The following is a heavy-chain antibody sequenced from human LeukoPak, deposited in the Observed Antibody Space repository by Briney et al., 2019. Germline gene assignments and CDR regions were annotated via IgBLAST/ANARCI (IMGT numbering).Heavy chain of an antibody. CDR1: GGSISSYY. J-gene: IGHJ4*02. V-gene: IGHV4-59*01. CDR2: ISYSVST. CDR3: ARLYSSSLGRVFDY. D-gene: IGHD6-13*01. Sequence: SETLSLTCTVSGGSISSYYWSWIRQPPGKGLEWIGYISYSVSTNYNPSLKNRVTISVATSKTQFSLKLSSVTAEDTAIYYCARLYSSSLGRVFDYWGQGTLVTVSS.